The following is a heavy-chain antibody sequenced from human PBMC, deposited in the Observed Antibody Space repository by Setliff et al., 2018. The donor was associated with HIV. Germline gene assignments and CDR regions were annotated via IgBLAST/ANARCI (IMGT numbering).Heavy chain of an antibody. J-gene: IGHJ5*02. CDR1: GASITSGSFY. D-gene: IGHD3-3*01. CDR3: AREDMSHWSGFLYESSWFDT. CDR2: TYTNGRL. Sequence: TLSLICSVSGASITSGSFYWTWIQKPAGKGLEWIGHTYTNGRLNYNPSLQSRVAISMDTSRNQFSLRLSSVTAADTAVYFCAREDMSHWSGFLYESSWFDTWGRGILVTVSS. V-gene: IGHV4-61*09.